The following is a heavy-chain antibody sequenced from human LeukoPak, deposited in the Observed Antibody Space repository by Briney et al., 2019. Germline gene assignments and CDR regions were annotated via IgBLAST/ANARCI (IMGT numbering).Heavy chain of an antibody. D-gene: IGHD6-13*01. V-gene: IGHV4-4*02. Sequence: PSGTLSLTYAVSGGSISSSNYWSWVRQPPGKGLEWIGEIYHSGSTNYNPSLKSRVTLSVDTSKNQFSLKLSSVTAADTAVYYCARVSSSWYQDWYFDLWGRGTLVTVSS. J-gene: IGHJ2*01. CDR3: ARVSSSWYQDWYFDL. CDR1: GGSISSSNY. CDR2: IYHSGST.